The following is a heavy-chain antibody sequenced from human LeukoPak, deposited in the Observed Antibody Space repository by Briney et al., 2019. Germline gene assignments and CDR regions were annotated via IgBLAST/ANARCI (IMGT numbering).Heavy chain of an antibody. CDR2: IYYSGST. CDR1: GGSISSYY. V-gene: IGHV4-59*01. CDR3: ARGSLKYSSSWFYNWLDP. D-gene: IGHD6-13*01. J-gene: IGHJ5*02. Sequence: SETLSLTCTVSGGSISSYYWSWIRQPPGKGLEWIGYIYYSGSTNYNPSLKSRVTISVDTSKNQFSLKLSSVTAADTAVYYCARGSLKYSSSWFYNWLDPWGQGTLVTVSS.